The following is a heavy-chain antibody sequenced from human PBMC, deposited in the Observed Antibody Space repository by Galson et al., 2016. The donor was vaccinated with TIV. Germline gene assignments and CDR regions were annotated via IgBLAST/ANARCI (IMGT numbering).Heavy chain of an antibody. D-gene: IGHD3-22*01. Sequence: LSLTCTVSGGSINSDLYYWAWIRQPPGKGLEWIATVYYTGSTYYNPSLKSRVSISMDTPKNQFSLKLSSVTAADTAVYCCARRTHYDSSGYSDAFDIWGQGTMVPVSS. CDR2: VYYTGST. V-gene: IGHV4-39*01. CDR3: ARRTHYDSSGYSDAFDI. J-gene: IGHJ3*02. CDR1: GGSINSDLYY.